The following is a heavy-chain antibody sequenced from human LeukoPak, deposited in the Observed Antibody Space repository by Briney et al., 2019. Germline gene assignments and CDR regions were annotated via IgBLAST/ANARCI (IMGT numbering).Heavy chain of an antibody. CDR3: ARADWDTAMIDY. CDR1: GFTFSSYS. D-gene: IGHD5-18*01. V-gene: IGHV3-21*01. J-gene: IGHJ4*02. CDR2: ISSSSSYI. Sequence: GGTLRLSCAASGFTFSSYSMNWVRQAPGKGLEWVSSISSSSSYIYYADSVKGRFTISRDNAKNSLYLQMNSLRAEDTAVYYCARADWDTAMIDYWGQGTLVTVSS.